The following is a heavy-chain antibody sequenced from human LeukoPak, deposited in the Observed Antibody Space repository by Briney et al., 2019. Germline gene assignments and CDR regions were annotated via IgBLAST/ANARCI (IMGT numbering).Heavy chain of an antibody. Sequence: QPGGSLRLSCAASGFSFSTYAMNWVRQAPGKGLEWIAYIGSRGDTIYYADSVKGRFTISRDNAKNSLFLQMNSLREEDTAVYFCARKLALWGQGTLVTVPS. CDR2: IGSRGDTI. CDR1: GFSFSTYA. V-gene: IGHV3-48*02. J-gene: IGHJ4*02. CDR3: ARKLAL.